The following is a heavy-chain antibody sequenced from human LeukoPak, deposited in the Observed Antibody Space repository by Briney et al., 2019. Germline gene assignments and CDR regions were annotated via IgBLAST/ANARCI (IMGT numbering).Heavy chain of an antibody. J-gene: IGHJ6*02. Sequence: GGSLRPSCAASGFTFSSYGMHWVRQAPGKGLGWVAVISYDGSNKYYADSVKGRFTISRDNSKNTLYLQMNSLRAEDTAVYYCAKFPKVRGVIAGYDVWGQGTTVTVSS. D-gene: IGHD3-10*01. CDR1: GFTFSSYG. CDR3: AKFPKVRGVIAGYDV. CDR2: ISYDGSNK. V-gene: IGHV3-30*18.